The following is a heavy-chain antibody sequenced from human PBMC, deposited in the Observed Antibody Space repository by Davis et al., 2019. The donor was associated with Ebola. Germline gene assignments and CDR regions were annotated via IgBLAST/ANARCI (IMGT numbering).Heavy chain of an antibody. D-gene: IGHD4-17*01. CDR1: GFTFRNYY. CDR2: ITATGSIR. V-gene: IGHV3-11*01. J-gene: IGHJ4*02. Sequence: SPKISCAASGFTFRNYYMTWVRQAPGKGLAWVAYITATGSIRYYADSVKGRFTISRDNAKNSLYLQMDRLRADDTAVYYCARAHNYGDSDYWGQGTLVTVSS. CDR3: ARAHNYGDSDY.